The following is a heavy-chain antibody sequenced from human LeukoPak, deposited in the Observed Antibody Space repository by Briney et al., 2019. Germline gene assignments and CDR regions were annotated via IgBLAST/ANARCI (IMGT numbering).Heavy chain of an antibody. J-gene: IGHJ4*02. CDR3: ARGGKNSGTYFPFDY. D-gene: IGHD3-10*01. CDR2: ISGSGSAT. CDR1: GFTFSGYT. V-gene: IGHV3-23*01. Sequence: GGSLRLSCAASGFTFSGYTMSWVRQAPGKGLEWVSAISGSGSATTYADSVEGRFAISRDNSKNTVYLQMNSLGAEDTALYFCARGGKNSGTYFPFDYWGQGTLVTVSS.